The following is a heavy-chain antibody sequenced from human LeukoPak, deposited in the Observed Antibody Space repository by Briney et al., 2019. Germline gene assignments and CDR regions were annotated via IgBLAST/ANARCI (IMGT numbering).Heavy chain of an antibody. CDR1: GFTFSSYG. J-gene: IGHJ4*02. CDR3: AKDYGSGSPYFDY. CDR2: ISYDGSNK. V-gene: IGHV3-30*18. D-gene: IGHD3-10*01. Sequence: GGSLRLSCAASGFTFSSYGMHWVGQAPRKGLEWGAVISYDGSNKYYADSVKGRFTISRDNSKNKLYLQMNSLRAEDTAVYYCAKDYGSGSPYFDYWGQGTLVTVSS.